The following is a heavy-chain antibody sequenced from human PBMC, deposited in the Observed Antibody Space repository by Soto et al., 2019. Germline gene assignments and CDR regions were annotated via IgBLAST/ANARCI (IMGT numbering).Heavy chain of an antibody. Sequence: QSGGSLRLSCAGSGSTFTDFTMTWVRQAPGKGLEWVSAISGDGLSTYYAGSVKGRFTISRDNSKTTLYLQMNSLRAEDTAVYYCARRPDAFDIWGRGTMVTVSS. J-gene: IGHJ3*02. CDR1: GSTFTDFT. V-gene: IGHV3-23*01. CDR3: ARRPDAFDI. CDR2: ISGDGLST.